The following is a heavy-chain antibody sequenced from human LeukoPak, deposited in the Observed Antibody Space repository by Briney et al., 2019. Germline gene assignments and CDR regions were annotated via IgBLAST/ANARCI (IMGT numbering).Heavy chain of an antibody. V-gene: IGHV4-34*01. J-gene: IGHJ4*02. CDR3: ARQGTISAPPIFDY. Sequence: PSETLSLTCAVYGGPFSGNYWSWIRQSPGKGLEWIGEISHSGNTKYNPSLKSRVTISVDTSKNQFSLKLSSVTAADTAVYYCARQGTISAPPIFDYWGQGTLVTVSS. D-gene: IGHD6-6*01. CDR1: GGPFSGNY. CDR2: ISHSGNT.